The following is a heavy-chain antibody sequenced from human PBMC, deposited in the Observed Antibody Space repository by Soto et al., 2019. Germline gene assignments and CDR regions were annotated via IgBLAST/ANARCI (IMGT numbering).Heavy chain of an antibody. Sequence: PSETLSLTCTVSGGPVTGHYWSWIRQSPLKGLEWIAHIHFAGNTMYNPSLESRVTMSVDTSKNQFSLKLSSVTAADTAVYYCARDSAGYCSGGSCYGFDYWGQGTLVTVSS. J-gene: IGHJ4*02. CDR1: GGPVTGHY. CDR3: ARDSAGYCSGGSCYGFDY. CDR2: IHFAGNT. D-gene: IGHD2-15*01. V-gene: IGHV4-59*02.